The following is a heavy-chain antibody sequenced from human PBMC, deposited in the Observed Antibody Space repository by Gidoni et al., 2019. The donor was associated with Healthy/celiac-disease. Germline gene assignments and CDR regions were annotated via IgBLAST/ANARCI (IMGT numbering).Heavy chain of an antibody. V-gene: IGHV3-23*01. CDR3: AKEEIRWENCGGDFGCAFDI. Sequence: EVQLLESGGDLVQPGGSLRLSCAASGFTFRSYAMSWVRQAPGKGLEWVSAISGSGGSTYYADSVKGRFTISRDNSKNTLYLQMNSLRAEDTAVYYCAKEEIRWENCGGDFGCAFDIWGQGTMVTVSS. J-gene: IGHJ3*02. CDR1: GFTFRSYA. CDR2: ISGSGGST. D-gene: IGHD2-21*02.